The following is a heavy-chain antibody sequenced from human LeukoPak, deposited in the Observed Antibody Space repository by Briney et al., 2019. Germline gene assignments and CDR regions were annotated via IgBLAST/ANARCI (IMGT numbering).Heavy chain of an antibody. V-gene: IGHV1-8*01. CDR2: MKLNIVNT. CDR3: ARGSWGEIAGRKSFEF. Sequence: ASLKVSSKASEYTFTISDTNSVRHATRQGLEWMGWMKLNIVNTDYTQKVQGTVTMTSVTYISTAYMELNNLTSEDTAVYYCARGSWGEIAGRKSFEFWGQGSLVTVSS. J-gene: IGHJ4*02. CDR1: EYTFTISD. D-gene: IGHD6-6*01.